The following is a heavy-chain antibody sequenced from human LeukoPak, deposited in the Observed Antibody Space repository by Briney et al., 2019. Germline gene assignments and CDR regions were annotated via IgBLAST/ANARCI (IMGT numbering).Heavy chain of an antibody. D-gene: IGHD2-2*02. Sequence: GGSLRLSCAASGFTFSSYAMSWVRQAPGKGLEWVSAISGSGGSTYYADSVKGRFTISRDNSKNTLYLQMNSLRAEDTAVYYCAKGPIPFPIIVLVPAAIIAGYFDYWGQGTLVTVSS. J-gene: IGHJ4*02. CDR3: AKGPIPFPIIVLVPAAIIAGYFDY. V-gene: IGHV3-23*01. CDR1: GFTFSSYA. CDR2: ISGSGGST.